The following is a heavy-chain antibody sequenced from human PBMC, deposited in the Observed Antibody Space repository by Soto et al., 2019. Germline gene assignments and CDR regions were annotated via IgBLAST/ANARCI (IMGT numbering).Heavy chain of an antibody. CDR1: GFTFSSYS. CDR2: ITASGGTT. CDR3: AKCLQVNWNYDAFHI. V-gene: IGHV3-23*01. D-gene: IGHD1-7*01. J-gene: IGHJ3*02. Sequence: GGSLRLSCAASGFTFSSYSMSWVRQAPGKGLEWVSHITASGGTTYYADSVKGRFTISRDISRNTLYLQMNSLRAEDTALYYCAKCLQVNWNYDAFHIWGQGTMVTVSS.